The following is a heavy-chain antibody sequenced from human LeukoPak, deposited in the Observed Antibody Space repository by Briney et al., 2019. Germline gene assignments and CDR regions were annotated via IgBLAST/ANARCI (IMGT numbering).Heavy chain of an antibody. Sequence: PSETLSLTCTVSGGSISSSSYYWGWIRQPPGKGLEWIGSIYYSGSTYYNPSLKSRVTISVDTSKNQFSLKLSSVTAADTAVYYCAGPPRRYYDNYYGMDVWGQGTTVTVSS. V-gene: IGHV4-39*07. CDR2: IYYSGST. D-gene: IGHD3-10*01. J-gene: IGHJ6*02. CDR1: GGSISSSSYY. CDR3: AGPPRRYYDNYYGMDV.